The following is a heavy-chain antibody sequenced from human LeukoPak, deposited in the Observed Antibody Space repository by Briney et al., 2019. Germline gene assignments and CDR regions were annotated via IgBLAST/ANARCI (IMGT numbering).Heavy chain of an antibody. D-gene: IGHD2-15*01. CDR3: ARDIVVVVAANYYYYYMDV. Sequence: ASVKVSCKVSGYTFTGYYMHWVRQAPGQGLEWMGRINPNSGGTNYAQKFQGRVTMTRDTSISTAYMELSRLRSDDTAVYYCARDIVVVVAANYYYYYMDVWGKGTTVTVSS. V-gene: IGHV1-2*06. CDR2: INPNSGGT. CDR1: GYTFTGYY. J-gene: IGHJ6*03.